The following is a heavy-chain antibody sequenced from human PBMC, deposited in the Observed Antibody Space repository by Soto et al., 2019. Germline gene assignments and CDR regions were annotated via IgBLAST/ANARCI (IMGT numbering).Heavy chain of an antibody. CDR2: IYYSGST. CDR1: GYSISSGYY. Sequence: SETLSLTCTVSGYSISSGYYWSWIRQPPGKGLEWIGYIYYSGSTNYNPSLKSRVTISVDTSKNQFSLKLSSVTAADTAVYYCAREPSIVEGFDYWGQGTLVTVSS. D-gene: IGHD1-26*01. V-gene: IGHV4-61*01. J-gene: IGHJ4*02. CDR3: AREPSIVEGFDY.